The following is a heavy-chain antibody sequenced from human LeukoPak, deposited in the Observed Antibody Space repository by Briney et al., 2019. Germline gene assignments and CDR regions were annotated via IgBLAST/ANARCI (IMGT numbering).Heavy chain of an antibody. CDR2: ISSSSSYI. D-gene: IGHD6-13*01. CDR3: ARDRQLVRTIPFSYYYYMDV. Sequence: PGGSLRLSCAASGFTFSSYSMNWVRQAPGKGLEWVSSISSSSSYIYYADSVKGRFTISRDNAKNSLYLQMNSLRAEDTAVYYCARDRQLVRTIPFSYYYYMDVWGKGTTVTVSS. J-gene: IGHJ6*03. CDR1: GFTFSSYS. V-gene: IGHV3-21*01.